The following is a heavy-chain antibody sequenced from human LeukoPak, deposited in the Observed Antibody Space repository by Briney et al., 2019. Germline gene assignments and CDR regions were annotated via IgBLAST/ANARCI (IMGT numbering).Heavy chain of an antibody. D-gene: IGHD1-26*01. CDR2: ISYDGSNK. J-gene: IGHJ1*01. CDR1: GFTFSSYA. Sequence: GGSLRLSCAASGFTFSSYAMHWVRQAPGKGLEWVAVISYDGSNKYYADSVKGRFTISRDNSKNTLYLQMNSLRAEDTAVYYCARDPPSGPVGYFQHWGQGTLVTVSS. V-gene: IGHV3-30-3*01. CDR3: ARDPPSGPVGYFQH.